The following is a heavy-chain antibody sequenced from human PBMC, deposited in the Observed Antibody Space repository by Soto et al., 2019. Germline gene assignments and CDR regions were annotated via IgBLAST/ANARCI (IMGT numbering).Heavy chain of an antibody. D-gene: IGHD3-10*01. J-gene: IGHJ6*02. CDR3: ARHSLWFGELLNYYYYYGMDV. Sequence: PSETLSLTCAVYGGSFSGYYWSWIRQPPGKGLEWIGEINHSGSTNYNPSLKSRVTISVDTSKNQFSLKLSSVTAADTAVYYCARHSLWFGELLNYYYYYGMDVWGQGTTVTVSS. CDR1: GGSFSGYY. CDR2: INHSGST. V-gene: IGHV4-34*01.